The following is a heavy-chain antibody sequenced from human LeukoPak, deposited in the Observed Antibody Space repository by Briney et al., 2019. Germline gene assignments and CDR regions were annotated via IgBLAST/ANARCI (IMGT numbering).Heavy chain of an antibody. CDR1: GGSISSYY. CDR2: IYYSGST. CDR3: AREWFGESPAD. Sequence: KPSETLSLTCTVSGGSISSYYWSWIRQPPGKGLEWIGYIYYSGSTNYNPSLKSRVTISVDTSKNQFSLKLSSVTAADTAVYYCAREWFGESPADWGQGTLVTVSS. J-gene: IGHJ4*02. V-gene: IGHV4-59*01. D-gene: IGHD3-10*01.